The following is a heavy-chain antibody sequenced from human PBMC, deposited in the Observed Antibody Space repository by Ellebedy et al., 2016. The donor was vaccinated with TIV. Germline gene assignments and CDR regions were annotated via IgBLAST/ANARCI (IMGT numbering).Heavy chain of an antibody. CDR1: GFTLSSYW. V-gene: IGHV3-7*01. J-gene: IGHJ4*02. CDR3: VRDKIVGATIFDY. CDR2: IKQDGSEI. Sequence: GESLKISXAASGFTLSSYWMSWLRQAPGKGLEWVANIKQDGSEIYYVDSVKGRFTISRDNAKNSLYLQMNSLRAEDTAVYYCVRDKIVGATIFDYWGQGTLVTVSS. D-gene: IGHD1-26*01.